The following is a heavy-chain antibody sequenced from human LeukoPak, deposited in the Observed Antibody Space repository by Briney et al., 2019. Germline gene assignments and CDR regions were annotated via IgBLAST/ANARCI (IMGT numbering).Heavy chain of an antibody. V-gene: IGHV3-48*02. CDR2: ISSTSSTI. CDR3: AKDAPYYYDSSGYSAFDS. D-gene: IGHD3-22*01. CDR1: GFTFRSYS. J-gene: IGHJ3*02. Sequence: GGSLRLSCAASGFTFRSYSMHWVRQAPGKGLEWVSYISSTSSTIYYADSVKGRFTISRDNAKNSLYLQMNSLRDEDTAVYYCAKDAPYYYDSSGYSAFDSWGQGTMVTVSA.